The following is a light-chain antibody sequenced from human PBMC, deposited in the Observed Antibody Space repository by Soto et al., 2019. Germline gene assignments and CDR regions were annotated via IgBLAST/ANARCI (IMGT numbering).Light chain of an antibody. J-gene: IGLJ2*01. CDR3: AAWDDTLNGVV. Sequence: QAVVTQPPSASGTPGQGVTISCSGSSSNIGSNTVDWYQQLPGTAPKLHIYTNNQRPSGVPDRFSGSKSGTSASLAISGLQSEDEGDYYCAAWDDTLNGVVFGGGTKLTVL. V-gene: IGLV1-44*01. CDR1: SSNIGSNT. CDR2: TNN.